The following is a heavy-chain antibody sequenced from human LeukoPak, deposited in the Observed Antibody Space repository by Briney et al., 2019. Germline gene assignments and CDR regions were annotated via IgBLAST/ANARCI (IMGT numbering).Heavy chain of an antibody. D-gene: IGHD5-24*01. J-gene: IGHJ4*02. CDR1: GFTFSSYW. V-gene: IGHV3-74*01. Sequence: PGGSLSLSCAASGFTFSSYWMHCVRQAPGRGVVGVARINSEGSSTSYADSVKGRFTISRDNAKNTLYLQMNSLGAQDTAVYYCARVPEDGYNGLEYFDYWGQGTLVTVSS. CDR3: ARVPEDGYNGLEYFDY. CDR2: INSEGSST.